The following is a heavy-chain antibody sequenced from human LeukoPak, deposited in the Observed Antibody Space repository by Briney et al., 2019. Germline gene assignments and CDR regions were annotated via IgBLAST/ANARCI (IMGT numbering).Heavy chain of an antibody. CDR2: IYTSGST. CDR3: ARGAKRELPYYFDY. CDR1: GGSISSYY. Sequence: WETLSLTCTVPGGSISSYYWSWIRQPPGKGLEWIGYIYTSGSTTYNPSLKSRVTISVDTSKNQFSLKLSSVTAADTAVYYCARGAKRELPYYFDYWGQGTLVTVSS. D-gene: IGHD1-26*01. J-gene: IGHJ4*02. V-gene: IGHV4-4*09.